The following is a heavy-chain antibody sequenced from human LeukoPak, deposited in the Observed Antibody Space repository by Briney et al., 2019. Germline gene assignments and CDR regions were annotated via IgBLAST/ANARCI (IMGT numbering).Heavy chain of an antibody. Sequence: GGSLRLSCAASGFTFSDYYMSWIRQAPGKGLEWVSYISSSGSTIYYADSVKRRFTISRDNAKNSLYLQMNSLRAEDTAVYYCARREYPDAFDIWGQGTMVTVSS. V-gene: IGHV3-11*04. CDR1: GFTFSDYY. D-gene: IGHD2-2*01. CDR3: ARREYPDAFDI. CDR2: ISSSGSTI. J-gene: IGHJ3*02.